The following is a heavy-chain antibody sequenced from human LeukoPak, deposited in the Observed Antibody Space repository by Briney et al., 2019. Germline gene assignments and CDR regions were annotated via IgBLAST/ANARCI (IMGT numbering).Heavy chain of an antibody. Sequence: TGGSLRLSCAASGFTFSSYAMSRVRQAPGKGLEWVAGISGSGAGTYYADSVKGRFTISRDNSKNTLYLQMNSLRAEDTAVYYCAKEVTTPYFDYWGQGSLVTVSS. D-gene: IGHD4-17*01. J-gene: IGHJ4*02. CDR1: GFTFSSYA. CDR2: ISGSGAGT. CDR3: AKEVTTPYFDY. V-gene: IGHV3-23*01.